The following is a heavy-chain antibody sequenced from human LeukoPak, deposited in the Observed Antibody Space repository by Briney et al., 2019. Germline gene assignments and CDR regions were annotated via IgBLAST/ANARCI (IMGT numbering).Heavy chain of an antibody. V-gene: IGHV4-34*01. Sequence: PSETLSLTCAVYGGSFSGYYWSWIRQPPGKGLEWIGEINHSGSTNYNPSLKSRVTISVDTSKNQFSLKFTTVTAADTAIYYCARQYSPDGSGLAPWGQGTLVSVSS. D-gene: IGHD2-15*01. CDR2: INHSGST. J-gene: IGHJ5*02. CDR3: ARQYSPDGSGLAP. CDR1: GGSFSGYY.